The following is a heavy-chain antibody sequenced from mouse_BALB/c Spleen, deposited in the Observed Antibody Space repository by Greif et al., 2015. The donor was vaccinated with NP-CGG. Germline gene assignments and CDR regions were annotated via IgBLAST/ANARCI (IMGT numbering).Heavy chain of an antibody. V-gene: IGHV5-9-3*01. CDR3: AREGDGYYGAMDY. CDR2: ISSGGSYT. CDR1: GFTFSSYA. J-gene: IGHJ4*01. D-gene: IGHD2-3*01. Sequence: EVQLVESGGGLVKPGGSLKLSCAASGFTFSSYAMSWVRQTPEKRLEWVATISSGGSYTYYPDSVKGRFTISRDNAKNTLYLQMSSLRSEDTAMYYCAREGDGYYGAMDYWGQGTSVTVSS.